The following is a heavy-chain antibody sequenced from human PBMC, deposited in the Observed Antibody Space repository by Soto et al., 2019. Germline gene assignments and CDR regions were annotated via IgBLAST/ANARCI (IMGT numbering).Heavy chain of an antibody. D-gene: IGHD5-18*01. CDR2: INSDGSST. Sequence: EVQLVESGGGLVQPGGSLRLSCAASGFTFSSYWMHWVRQAPGKGLVWVSRINSDGSSTSYADSVKGRFTISRDNAKNTLYLQMNSLRAEDTAVYYCTKLGYSYGYADYWGQGTLVTVSS. J-gene: IGHJ4*02. CDR1: GFTFSSYW. V-gene: IGHV3-74*01. CDR3: TKLGYSYGYADY.